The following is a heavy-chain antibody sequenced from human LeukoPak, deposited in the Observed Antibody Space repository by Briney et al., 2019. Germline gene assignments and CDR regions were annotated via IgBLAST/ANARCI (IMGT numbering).Heavy chain of an antibody. Sequence: PSETLSLTCTVSGGSISSGGYYWSWIRQHPGKGLEWIGYIYYSGSTYYNPSLKSRVTISVDTSKNQFSLKLSSVTAADTAVYYCAREDRIAAAGSFDYWGQGTLVTVSS. D-gene: IGHD6-13*01. J-gene: IGHJ4*02. CDR2: IYYSGST. V-gene: IGHV4-31*03. CDR3: AREDRIAAAGSFDY. CDR1: GGSISSGGYY.